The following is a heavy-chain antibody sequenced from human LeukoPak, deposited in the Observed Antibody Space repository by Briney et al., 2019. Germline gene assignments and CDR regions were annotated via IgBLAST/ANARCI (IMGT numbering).Heavy chain of an antibody. D-gene: IGHD1-26*01. CDR1: GGSISSSSYY. CDR2: IYYSGST. Sequence: PSETLSLTCTVSGGSISSSSYYWGWISQPPGKGLEWIGSIYYSGSTYYNPSLKSRVTISVDTSKNQFSLKLSSVTAADTAVYYCARAMGAIDYWGQGTLVTVSS. J-gene: IGHJ4*02. CDR3: ARAMGAIDY. V-gene: IGHV4-39*01.